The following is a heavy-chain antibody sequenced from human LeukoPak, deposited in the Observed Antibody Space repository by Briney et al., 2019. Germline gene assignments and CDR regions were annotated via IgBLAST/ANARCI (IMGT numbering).Heavy chain of an antibody. Sequence: GESLKISCKGSGYSFTSYWIGWVRQMPGKGLEWMGIIYPGDSDTRYSPSFQGQVTISADKSISTAYLQWSSLKASDTAMYYCARVPPGYYDSSGYYPPDYWGQGTLVTVSS. CDR3: ARVPPGYYDSSGYYPPDY. V-gene: IGHV5-51*01. D-gene: IGHD3-22*01. CDR1: GYSFTSYW. J-gene: IGHJ4*02. CDR2: IYPGDSDT.